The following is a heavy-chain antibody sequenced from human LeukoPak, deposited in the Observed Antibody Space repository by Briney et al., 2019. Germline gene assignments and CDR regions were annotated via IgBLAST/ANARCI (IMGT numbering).Heavy chain of an antibody. V-gene: IGHV4-34*01. Sequence: SETLSLTCAVYGGSFSGYYWSWIRQPPGKGLEWIGEINHSGSTNYNPSLMSRVTISVDTSKNQFSLKLSSVTAAGTAVYYCARDKRVAVAGTYIYYYYMDVWGNGTTVTISS. CDR2: INHSGST. CDR1: GGSFSGYY. CDR3: ARDKRVAVAGTYIYYYYMDV. J-gene: IGHJ6*03. D-gene: IGHD6-19*01.